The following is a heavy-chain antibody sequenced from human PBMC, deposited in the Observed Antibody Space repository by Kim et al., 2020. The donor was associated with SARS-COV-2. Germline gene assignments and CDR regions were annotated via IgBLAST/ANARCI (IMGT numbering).Heavy chain of an antibody. Sequence: YAVSVKSRITINPDTSKNQFSLQLNSVTPEDTAVYYCASWYSDYYGMDVWGQGTTVTVSS. D-gene: IGHD2-21*01. J-gene: IGHJ6*02. CDR3: ASWYSDYYGMDV. V-gene: IGHV6-1*01.